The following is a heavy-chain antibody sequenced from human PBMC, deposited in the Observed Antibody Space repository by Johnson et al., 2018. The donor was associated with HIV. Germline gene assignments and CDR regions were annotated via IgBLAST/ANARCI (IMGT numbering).Heavy chain of an antibody. Sequence: QVQLVASGGGVVQPGRSLRLSCAASGFTFSSYGMHWVRQAPGKGLEWVAVIWYDGRNTYYADSVKGRFTISSDNSKNTLYLQMNSLRAEDTALYYCAKDRSTGWYPAFDIWGQGTMVTVSS. J-gene: IGHJ3*02. CDR2: IWYDGRNT. CDR1: GFTFSSYG. CDR3: AKDRSTGWYPAFDI. D-gene: IGHD6-19*01. V-gene: IGHV3-33*06.